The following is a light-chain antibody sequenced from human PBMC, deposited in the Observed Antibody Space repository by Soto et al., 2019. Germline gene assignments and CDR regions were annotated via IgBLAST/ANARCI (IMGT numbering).Light chain of an antibody. CDR2: DAS. J-gene: IGKJ1*01. Sequence: DIQMAQPPSTLSASVGARVTITCRASQTVTRWLSWYHQKPGKAPKLLIYDASNLQTGVPSRFSGSGSGTEFTLTISGLQPDDFATYYCQQYNSYWTFGQGTMVDI. CDR1: QTVTRW. V-gene: IGKV1-5*01. CDR3: QQYNSYWT.